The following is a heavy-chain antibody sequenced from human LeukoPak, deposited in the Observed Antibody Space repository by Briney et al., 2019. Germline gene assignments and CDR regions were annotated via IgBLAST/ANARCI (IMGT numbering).Heavy chain of an antibody. J-gene: IGHJ5*02. CDR3: AKENDYDSSGYYSTNWFDP. D-gene: IGHD3-22*01. CDR2: ISGSGGST. V-gene: IGHV3-23*01. CDR1: GFTFSSYG. Sequence: GGSLRLSCAASGFTFSSYGMSWVRQAPGKVLEWVSAISGSGGSTYYADSVKGRFTISRDNSKNTLYLQMNSLRAEDTAVYYCAKENDYDSSGYYSTNWFDPWGQGTLVTVSS.